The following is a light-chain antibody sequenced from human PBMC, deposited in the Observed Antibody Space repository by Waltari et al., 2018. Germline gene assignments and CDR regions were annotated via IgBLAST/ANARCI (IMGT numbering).Light chain of an antibody. CDR1: QDVSHY. V-gene: IGKV1-33*01. Sequence: SVGDRVTITCQASQDVSHYLNWFQQKPGKAPKLLIYGASNLETGVPSRFSGSGSGTEFTFTISSLQPEDIATYHCQQYNDLPLTFGQGTRLAIK. J-gene: IGKJ5*01. CDR3: QQYNDLPLT. CDR2: GAS.